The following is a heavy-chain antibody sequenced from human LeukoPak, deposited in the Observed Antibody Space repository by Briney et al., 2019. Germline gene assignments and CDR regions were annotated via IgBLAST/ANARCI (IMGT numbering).Heavy chain of an antibody. J-gene: IGHJ3*02. V-gene: IGHV3-30-3*01. CDR1: GFTFNSYA. Sequence: GGSLRLSCAASGFTFNSYAMHWVRQAPGRGLEWVAVISYDGSNKYYADSVKGRFTISRDNSKNTLYLQMNSLRAEDTAVYYCASYGANDAFDIWGQGTMVTVSS. CDR2: ISYDGSNK. CDR3: ASYGANDAFDI. D-gene: IGHD4-17*01.